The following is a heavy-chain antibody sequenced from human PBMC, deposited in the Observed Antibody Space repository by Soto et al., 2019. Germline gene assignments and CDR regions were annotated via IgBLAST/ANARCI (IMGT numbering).Heavy chain of an antibody. D-gene: IGHD5-18*01. J-gene: IGHJ6*02. V-gene: IGHV5-10-1*01. CDR2: IDPSDSYT. Sequence: GESLKISCKGSGYSFTSYWISWVRQMPGKGLEWMGRIDPSDSYTNYSPSFQGHVTISADKSISTAYLQWSSLKASDTAMYYCARRDTAMVSGYYSGMDVWGQGTTVTVSS. CDR1: GYSFTSYW. CDR3: ARRDTAMVSGYYSGMDV.